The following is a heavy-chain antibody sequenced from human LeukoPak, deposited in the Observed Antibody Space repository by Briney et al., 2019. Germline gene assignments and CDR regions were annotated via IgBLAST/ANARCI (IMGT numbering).Heavy chain of an antibody. J-gene: IGHJ5*02. CDR1: GGSISSYY. CDR3: ARVYYGSGSYYFPSYNWSDP. CDR2: IYYSGST. Sequence: PSETLSLTCTVSGGSISSYYWSWIRQPPGKGLEWIGYIYYSGSTNYNPSLKSRVTISVDTSKNQFSLKLSSVTAADTAVYYCARVYYGSGSYYFPSYNWSDPWGQGTLVTVSS. D-gene: IGHD3-10*01. V-gene: IGHV4-59*01.